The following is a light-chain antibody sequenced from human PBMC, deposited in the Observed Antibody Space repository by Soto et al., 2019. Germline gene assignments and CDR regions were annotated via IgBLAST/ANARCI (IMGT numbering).Light chain of an antibody. CDR2: EAS. J-gene: IGKJ4*01. V-gene: IGKV1-5*01. Sequence: IQMTQSPSTLSASVGDRVTITCRASQSVNGWLAWYQQKPGKAPKLLISEASSLDSGVPSRFSGSGSGTEYVLTITSLQPEDFATYYCQQYDTHSTFGGGTTVESK. CDR3: QQYDTHST. CDR1: QSVNGW.